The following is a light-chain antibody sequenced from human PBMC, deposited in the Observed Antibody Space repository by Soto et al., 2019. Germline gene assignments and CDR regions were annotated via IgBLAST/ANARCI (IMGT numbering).Light chain of an antibody. V-gene: IGLV1-40*01. CDR2: AVT. Sequence: QSVLTQPPSVSGAPGQRATISCTGSSSNIGAGYDVHWYQQLPGTAPKLLIAAVTSRPSGVPDRFSGSKSGTSAYLAITGLQAEDEADYSCQSFDSSLSGWVFGGGTKLTVL. J-gene: IGLJ3*02. CDR3: QSFDSSLSGWV. CDR1: SSNIGAGYD.